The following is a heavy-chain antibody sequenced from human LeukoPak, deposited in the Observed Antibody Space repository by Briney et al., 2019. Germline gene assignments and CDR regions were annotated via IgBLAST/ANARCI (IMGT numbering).Heavy chain of an antibody. D-gene: IGHD2/OR15-2a*01. CDR1: GFSFSSYW. J-gene: IGHJ4*02. CDR3: ASFFAGY. CDR2: INTDGSTT. Sequence: GGSLRLSCAASGFSFSSYWMHWVRQAPGKGLVWVSRINTDGSTTTYADSVKGRFTISRDNAKNTLYLQMNRLRAEDTAVYYCASFFAGYWGQGTLVTVSS. V-gene: IGHV3-74*01.